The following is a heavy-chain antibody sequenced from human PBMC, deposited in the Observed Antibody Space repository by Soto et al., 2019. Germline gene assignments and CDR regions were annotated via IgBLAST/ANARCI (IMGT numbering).Heavy chain of an antibody. Sequence: QVQLVQSGAEVKKPGSSVKVSCKASGGTFSSYAISWVRQAPGQGLEWMGGIIPIFGTANYAQKFPGRVTITADESTSTAYMELSSLRSEDTAVYYCARAVGVGATGSYYFDYWGQGNLVTVSS. CDR1: GGTFSSYA. V-gene: IGHV1-69*01. CDR3: ARAVGVGATGSYYFDY. CDR2: IIPIFGTA. D-gene: IGHD1-26*01. J-gene: IGHJ4*02.